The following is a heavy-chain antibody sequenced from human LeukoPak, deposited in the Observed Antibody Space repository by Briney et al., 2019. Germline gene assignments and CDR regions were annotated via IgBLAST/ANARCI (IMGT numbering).Heavy chain of an antibody. CDR1: GGSISSSSYY. CDR3: ARATVTLQHPNWFDP. CDR2: IYYSGST. Sequence: SETLSLTCTVSGGSISSSSYYWGWIRQPPGKGLEWIGSIYYSGSTYYNPSLKSRVTISVDTSKNQFSLKLSSVTAADTAVYYCARATVTLQHPNWFDPWGQGTLVTVSS. J-gene: IGHJ5*02. D-gene: IGHD4-17*01. V-gene: IGHV4-39*01.